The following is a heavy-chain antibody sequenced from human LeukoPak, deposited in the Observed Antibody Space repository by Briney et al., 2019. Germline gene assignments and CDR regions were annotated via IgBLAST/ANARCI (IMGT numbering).Heavy chain of an antibody. CDR3: ARDSTQPGPVVVAATYAGFDY. Sequence: GGSLRLSCAASGFTFSDYYMSWLRQAPGKGLEWVSYISSSGSTIYYADSVKGRFIISRDNAKNSLYLQMNSLRAEDTALYYCARDSTQPGPVVVAATYAGFDYWGQGTLVTVSS. D-gene: IGHD2-15*01. CDR2: ISSSGSTI. J-gene: IGHJ4*02. V-gene: IGHV3-11*01. CDR1: GFTFSDYY.